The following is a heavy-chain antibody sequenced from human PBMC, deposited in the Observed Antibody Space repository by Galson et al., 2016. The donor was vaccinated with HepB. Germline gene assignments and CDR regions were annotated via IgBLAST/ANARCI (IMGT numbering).Heavy chain of an antibody. V-gene: IGHV5-10-1*01. D-gene: IGHD2-2*01. Sequence: QSGAEVKKPGESLRISCKGSGYSFTTYWITWVRQMPGKGLEWMGRIDASDSYTNYSPSFQGHVTLSADKSINTAYPQWSSLKASDSAMYYCARYSSTSASFDYWGQGTLVTVSS. CDR2: IDASDSYT. J-gene: IGHJ4*02. CDR3: ARYSSTSASFDY. CDR1: GYSFTTYW.